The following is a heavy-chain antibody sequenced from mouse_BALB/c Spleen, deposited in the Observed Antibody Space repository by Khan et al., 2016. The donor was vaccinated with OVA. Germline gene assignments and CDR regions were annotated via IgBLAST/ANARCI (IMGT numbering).Heavy chain of an antibody. Sequence: QIQLVQSGPELKKPGETVKISCKAFGYTFKDYVMNWVKQSPGEGLKWMGWMNTYTGEPTYADDFEGRFAFSLDTSANPAYLQLSSLKDEDTATYCGGRCHGGYWGQGTALTVSS. CDR1: GYTFKDYV. J-gene: IGHJ2*01. D-gene: IGHD6-1*01. V-gene: IGHV9-3-1*01. CDR2: MNTYTGEP. CDR3: GRCHGGY.